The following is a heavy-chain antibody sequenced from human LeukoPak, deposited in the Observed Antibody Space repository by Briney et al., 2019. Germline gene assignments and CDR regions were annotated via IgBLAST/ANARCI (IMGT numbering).Heavy chain of an antibody. D-gene: IGHD2-2*01. CDR2: INSDGSST. V-gene: IGHV3-74*01. J-gene: IGHJ6*02. Sequence: GGSLRLSCAASGFTFSSYWMHWVRQAPGNGLVWVSRINSDGSSTSYADSVKGRFTISRDNAKNTLYLQMLRAEDTAVYYCARVLVVPAARTYYYYGMDVWGQGTTVTVSS. CDR1: GFTFSSYW. CDR3: ARVLVVPAARTYYYYGMDV.